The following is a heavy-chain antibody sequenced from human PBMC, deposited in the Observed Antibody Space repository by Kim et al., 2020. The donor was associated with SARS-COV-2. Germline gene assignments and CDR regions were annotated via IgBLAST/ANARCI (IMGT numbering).Heavy chain of an antibody. J-gene: IGHJ5*02. D-gene: IGHD3-10*01. CDR2: INGGNGNT. V-gene: IGHV1-3*01. CDR1: GYTFDTYA. Sequence: ASVKVSCKASGYTFDTYALYWVRQAPGQRCEWMGWINGGNGNTRYSQNFQGRVTITRDTSASTSYMELSSLTSKDTAVYYFAREGSGGYNCLDPWGHGT. CDR3: AREGSGGYNCLDP.